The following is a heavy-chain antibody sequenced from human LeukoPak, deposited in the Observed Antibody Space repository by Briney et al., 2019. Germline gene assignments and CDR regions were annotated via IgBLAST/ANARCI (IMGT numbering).Heavy chain of an antibody. CDR2: ISPGGSAT. V-gene: IGHV5-51*01. J-gene: IGHJ4*02. CDR1: GYSFTDNW. CDR3: AKYLRWLNSPDPPVDY. Sequence: GESLKISCKASGYSFTDNWVAWVRQVPGKGLEWMGIISPGGSATTYNPSFQGHVTISVDKSITTAYLQWSSLKASDTAIYYCAKYLRWLNSPDPPVDYWGQGTLVTVSS. D-gene: IGHD5-18*01.